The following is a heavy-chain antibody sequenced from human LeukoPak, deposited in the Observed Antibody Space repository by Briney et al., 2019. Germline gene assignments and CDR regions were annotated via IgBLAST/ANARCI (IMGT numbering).Heavy chain of an antibody. CDR3: ARDRSSSPGYFDL. J-gene: IGHJ2*01. CDR2: IYYSGST. D-gene: IGHD6-6*01. CDR1: GGSISSGGYY. Sequence: SETLSLTCTVSGGSISSGGYYWRWIRQHPGTGLEWIGYIYYSGSTYYNPSLKSRVTISVDTSKNQFSLKLSSVTAADTAVYYCARDRSSSPGYFDLWGRGTLVTVSS. V-gene: IGHV4-31*03.